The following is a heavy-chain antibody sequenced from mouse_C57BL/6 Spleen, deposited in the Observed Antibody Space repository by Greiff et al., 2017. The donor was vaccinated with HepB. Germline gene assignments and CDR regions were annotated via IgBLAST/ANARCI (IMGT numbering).Heavy chain of an antibody. CDR2: ISSGSSTI. V-gene: IGHV5-17*01. J-gene: IGHJ1*03. CDR1: GFTFSDYG. Sequence: EVKLVESGGGLVKPGGSLKLSCAASGFTFSDYGMHWVRQAPEKGLEWVAYISSGSSTIYYADTVKGRFTISRDNAKNTLFLQMTSLRSEDTAMYYCARGGWLLPQDVWGTGTTVTVSS. D-gene: IGHD2-3*01. CDR3: ARGGWLLPQDV.